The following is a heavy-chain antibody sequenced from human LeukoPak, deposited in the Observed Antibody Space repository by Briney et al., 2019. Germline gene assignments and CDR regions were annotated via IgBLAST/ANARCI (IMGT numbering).Heavy chain of an antibody. Sequence: SETLSLTCTVSGGSISSNYWSWIRQPPGKGLEWIGYIYYSGSTNFNPSLKSRVTISVDTSKNQFSLRLSSVTAADTAVYYCARDLSSSLAFDYWGQGTLVTVSS. CDR3: ARDLSSSLAFDY. J-gene: IGHJ4*02. V-gene: IGHV4-59*12. D-gene: IGHD2-2*01. CDR1: GGSISSNY. CDR2: IYYSGST.